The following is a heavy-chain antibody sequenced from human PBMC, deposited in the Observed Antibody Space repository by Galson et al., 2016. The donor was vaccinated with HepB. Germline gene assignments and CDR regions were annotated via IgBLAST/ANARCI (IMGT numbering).Heavy chain of an antibody. V-gene: IGHV1-8*01. J-gene: IGHJ3*01. D-gene: IGHD6-6*01. CDR2: MNPNGGNT. CDR1: GYTFTSYD. CDR3: AKYSSSSSSYSIINDAFDL. Sequence: SVKVSCKASGYTFTSYDINWVRQVTGQGLEWMGWMNPNGGNTGYAQKFQGRVTMTRNISISTAYMELSSLRSEDTALYYCAKYSSSSSSYSIINDAFDLWGQGTMVTASS.